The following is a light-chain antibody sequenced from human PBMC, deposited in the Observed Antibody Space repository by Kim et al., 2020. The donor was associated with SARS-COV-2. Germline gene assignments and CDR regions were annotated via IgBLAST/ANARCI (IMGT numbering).Light chain of an antibody. CDR2: DAS. CDR1: QSVSSS. Sequence: EIVLTQSPVTLSLSPGERASLSCGASQSVSSSLAWYQQKPGQAPRLLFYDASNRATGIPARFSGSGSGTDFTLTISSLESEDFAVYYCQQCYNWPLTFGGGTKVEIK. J-gene: IGKJ4*01. CDR3: QQCYNWPLT. V-gene: IGKV3-11*01.